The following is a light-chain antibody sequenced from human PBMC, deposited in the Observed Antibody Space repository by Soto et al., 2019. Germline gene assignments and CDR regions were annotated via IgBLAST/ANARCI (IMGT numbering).Light chain of an antibody. V-gene: IGLV2-23*02. J-gene: IGLJ1*01. CDR3: CSYAGTVAYV. CDR1: SSVVGSYNL. CDR2: EVS. Sequence: QSVLTQPASVSGSPGQSITISCTGTSSVVGSYNLVSWYQQHPGKAPKLMIYEVSKRPSGVSNRFSGSKPGNTASLTISGLQAEDEADYYCCSYAGTVAYVFGTGTKVTVL.